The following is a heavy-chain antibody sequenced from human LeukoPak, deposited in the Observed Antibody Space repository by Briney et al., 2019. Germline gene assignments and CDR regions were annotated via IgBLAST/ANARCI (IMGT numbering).Heavy chain of an antibody. CDR2: ISASGVMT. V-gene: IGHV3-23*01. Sequence: QPGGSLRLSCAASGFIFSSYGMHWVRQAPGKGLEWVSSISASGVMTYYADSVKGRFTVSRDNSKNSLYLQMSSLTAADTAVYYCAKDRSIGTYYTFDHWGQGTLVTVSS. CDR3: AKDRSIGTYYTFDH. J-gene: IGHJ4*02. D-gene: IGHD1-26*01. CDR1: GFIFSSYG.